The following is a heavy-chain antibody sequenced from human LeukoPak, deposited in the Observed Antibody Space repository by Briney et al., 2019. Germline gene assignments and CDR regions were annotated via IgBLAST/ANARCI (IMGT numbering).Heavy chain of an antibody. V-gene: IGHV4-39*01. CDR2: ISYSGSP. CDR1: GDSISSNSYY. J-gene: IGHJ5*02. CDR3: ARYSSSLGWFDP. D-gene: IGHD6-13*01. Sequence: SETLSLTCIVSGDSISSNSYYWNWIRQPPGKGLEWIGMISYSGSPHYNASLKSRVTISVDTSKNQFSMKLRSVTATDTAVYYCARYSSSLGWFDPWGQGIVVTVSS.